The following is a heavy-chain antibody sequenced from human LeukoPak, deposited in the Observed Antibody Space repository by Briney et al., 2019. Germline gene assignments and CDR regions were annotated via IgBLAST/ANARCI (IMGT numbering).Heavy chain of an antibody. J-gene: IGHJ5*02. V-gene: IGHV4-61*08. CDR2: IYHSGTT. CDR3: ARDNRAESWFDP. CDR1: GGSISSGGYY. Sequence: PSETLSLTCTVSGGSISSGGYYWSWIRQPPGKGLEWIGYIYHSGTTNYNPSLKSRVTISVDTAKNQFSLKLSSVTAADTAVYYCARDNRAESWFDPWGQGTLVTVSS. D-gene: IGHD2/OR15-2a*01.